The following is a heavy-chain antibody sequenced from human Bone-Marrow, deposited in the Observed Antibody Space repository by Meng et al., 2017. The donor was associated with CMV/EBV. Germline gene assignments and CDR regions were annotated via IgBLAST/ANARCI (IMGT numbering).Heavy chain of an antibody. CDR3: ARAGQAAAGLLYYFDL. CDR1: TFTGHY. Sequence: TFTGHYLYWVRQAPGQGPEWMGWISPHSGDTNYAQKFQGRVTLTRDTSISTAYMELISLRSDDTAVYFCARAGQAAAGLLYYFDLWGQGTLVTVSS. D-gene: IGHD6-13*01. CDR2: ISPHSGDT. J-gene: IGHJ4*02. V-gene: IGHV1-2*02.